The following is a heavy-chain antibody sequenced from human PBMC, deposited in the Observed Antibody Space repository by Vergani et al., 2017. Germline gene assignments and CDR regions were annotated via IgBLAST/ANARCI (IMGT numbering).Heavy chain of an antibody. D-gene: IGHD3-22*01. V-gene: IGHV1-69-2*01. J-gene: IGHJ5*02. CDR1: GYTFTDYY. CDR3: AIWGYYYDSSAAYNWFDP. Sequence: EVQLVQSGAEVKKPGATVKISCKVSGYTFTDYYMHWVQQAPGKGLEWMGLVDPEDGETIYAEKFQGRVTITADTSTDTAYMELSSLRSEDTAVYYCAIWGYYYDSSAAYNWFDPWGQGTLVTVSS. CDR2: VDPEDGET.